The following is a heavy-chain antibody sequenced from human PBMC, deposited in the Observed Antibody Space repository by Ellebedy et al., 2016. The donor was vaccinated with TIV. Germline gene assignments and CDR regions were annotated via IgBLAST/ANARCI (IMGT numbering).Heavy chain of an antibody. Sequence: GESLKISCAASGFTFNSYWMSWVRQAPGKGLEWVANINQDGSRIYYVDSVKGRFTISRDNAKKSVFLRMNTLRVEDTAVYHCARDGAYGDYSPGYYGMDVWGQGTTVTVSS. V-gene: IGHV3-7*03. D-gene: IGHD3-22*01. CDR2: INQDGSRI. CDR3: ARDGAYGDYSPGYYGMDV. J-gene: IGHJ6*02. CDR1: GFTFNSYW.